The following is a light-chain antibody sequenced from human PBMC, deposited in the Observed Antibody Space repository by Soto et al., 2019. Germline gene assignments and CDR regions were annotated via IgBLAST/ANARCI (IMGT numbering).Light chain of an antibody. J-gene: IGKJ2*01. Sequence: EIVLTQSPGTLSLSPGERATLSCRASQSVSSSYLAWYQQKPGQAPRLVIYGASSRPTGIPDRFSGSGSGTDFTLTISRLESEDFAVYYCQQYGSSPRTFGQGTKLEIK. CDR1: QSVSSSY. CDR3: QQYGSSPRT. CDR2: GAS. V-gene: IGKV3-20*01.